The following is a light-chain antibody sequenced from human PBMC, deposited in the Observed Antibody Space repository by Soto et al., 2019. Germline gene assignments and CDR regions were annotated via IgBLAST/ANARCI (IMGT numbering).Light chain of an antibody. CDR3: HQYKSYTPYT. J-gene: IGKJ2*01. Sequence: DIQMTQSPSALSASLGDRVTITCRASHSIDTWLAWYQQRPGKAPNLLIYDASSLASGVPSRFSGGGSGTEFTLTIGNLQPDDFGTYYCHQYKSYTPYTIGQGTKVEIK. V-gene: IGKV1-5*01. CDR1: HSIDTW. CDR2: DAS.